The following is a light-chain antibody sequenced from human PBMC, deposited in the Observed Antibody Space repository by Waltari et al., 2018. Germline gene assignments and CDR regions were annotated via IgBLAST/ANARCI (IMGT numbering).Light chain of an antibody. CDR3: XXXDSSLSXLV. CDR2: CNN. CDR1: SSXIXAGSD. V-gene: IGLV1-40*01. J-gene: IGLJ2*01. Sequence: QPXLTQPXXVSGAPGQRVTISCTGXSSXIXAGSDVXWYQKVTGTAPSLLIYCNNRRPSGVPARFSGSKSATSASLXXTGLQXXXEADYXCXXXDSSLSXLVXXVXTXLAVL.